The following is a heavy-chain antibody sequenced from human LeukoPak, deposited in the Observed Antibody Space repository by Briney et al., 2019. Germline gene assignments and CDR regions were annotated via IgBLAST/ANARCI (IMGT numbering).Heavy chain of an antibody. Sequence: SETLSLTCTVSGGSLSSPNYYWAWIRQPPGKGLEWIGNIYYSGSTYYNPSLKSRVTISVDTSKNQFSLKLSSVTAADTAVYYCASYGEYYYDSSGYYRLLDYWGQGTLVTVSS. CDR2: IYYSGST. D-gene: IGHD3-22*01. CDR1: GGSLSSPNYY. V-gene: IGHV4-39*07. CDR3: ASYGEYYYDSSGYYRLLDY. J-gene: IGHJ4*02.